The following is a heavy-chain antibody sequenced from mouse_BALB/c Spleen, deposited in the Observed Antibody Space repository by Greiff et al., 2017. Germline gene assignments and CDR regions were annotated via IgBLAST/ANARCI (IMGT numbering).Heavy chain of an antibody. CDR2: IWTGGGT. D-gene: IGHD2-14*01. J-gene: IGHJ3*01. CDR1: GFSLTSYD. V-gene: IGHV2-9-2*01. Sequence: QVQLKESGPGLVAPSQSLSITCTVSGFSLTSYDISWIRQPPGKGLEWLGVIWTGGGTNYNSAFMSRLSISKDNSKSQVFLKMNSLQTDDTAIYYCVRGGYDGFAYWGQGTLVTVSA. CDR3: VRGGYDGFAY.